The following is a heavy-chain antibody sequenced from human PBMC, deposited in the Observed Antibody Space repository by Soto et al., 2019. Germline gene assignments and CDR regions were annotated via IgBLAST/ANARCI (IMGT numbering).Heavy chain of an antibody. J-gene: IGHJ5*02. Sequence: QVQLVEAGGGVVQPGRSLRLSCAASGFIFSSYGIHWVRQAPDKGLEWVALIWYDPNNKYYADSVKGRFTISRDNSKNTVYLQMDSLRAEDTAVYYCAGSQYDSGGYYPCDHWGQGTLVTVSS. CDR3: AGSQYDSGGYYPCDH. D-gene: IGHD3-22*01. CDR1: GFIFSSYG. V-gene: IGHV3-33*01. CDR2: IWYDPNNK.